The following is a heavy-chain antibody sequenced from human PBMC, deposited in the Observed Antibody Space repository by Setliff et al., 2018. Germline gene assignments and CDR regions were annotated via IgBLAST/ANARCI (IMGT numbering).Heavy chain of an antibody. CDR3: ARRVGSVGIQPPDY. J-gene: IGHJ4*02. D-gene: IGHD5-18*01. V-gene: IGHV1-8*02. CDR2: MNPNSGNS. CDR1: GYTFTSYD. Sequence: ASVTVSCKASGYTFTSYDINWVRQATGQGLEWMGWMNPNSGNSGYAQKFQGRVTMTRNTSISTAYMELSSLGSGDTAVYYCARRVGSVGIQPPDYWGQGTLVTVSS.